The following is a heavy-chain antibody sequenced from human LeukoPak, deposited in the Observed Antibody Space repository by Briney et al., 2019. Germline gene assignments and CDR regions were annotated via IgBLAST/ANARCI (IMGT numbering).Heavy chain of an antibody. Sequence: GASVKVSCKSSGYTFTSYAMNWVRQAPGQGLEWMGWINTNTGNPTYAQGFTGRFVFSLDTSVSTAYLQISSLKAEDTAVYYCAREASDGYYYYYYMDVWGKGTTVTVSS. V-gene: IGHV7-4-1*02. CDR2: INTNTGNP. CDR3: AREASDGYYYYYYMDV. CDR1: GYTFTSYA. J-gene: IGHJ6*03.